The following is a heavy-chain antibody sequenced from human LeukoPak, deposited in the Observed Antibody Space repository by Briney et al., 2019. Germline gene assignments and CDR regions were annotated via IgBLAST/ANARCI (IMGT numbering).Heavy chain of an antibody. CDR1: GGSISSYY. V-gene: IGHV4-4*07. J-gene: IGHJ4*02. CDR3: ARDGLYYDILTGYYRRGYFDY. Sequence: SETLSLTCTVSGGSISSYYWSWIRQPAGKGLEWIGRIYTSGSTNYNPSLKSRVTMSVGTSKNQFSLKLSSVTAADTAVYYCARDGLYYDILTGYYRRGYFDYWGQGTLVTVSS. CDR2: IYTSGST. D-gene: IGHD3-9*01.